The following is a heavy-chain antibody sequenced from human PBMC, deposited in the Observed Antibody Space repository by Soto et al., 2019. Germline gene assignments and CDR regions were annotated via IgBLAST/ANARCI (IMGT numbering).Heavy chain of an antibody. V-gene: IGHV3-33*01. Sequence: QVQLVESGGGVVQPGKSLRLSCAASGFTFSTYGMHWVRQAPGKGLEWVAVIWYDGSNKYHGDSLKGRFTISRDNSKNTLELQINHPKAQGKGCFYLWKGWALGDTAVVDSWGQGTLVTVSS. D-gene: IGHD5-18*01. CDR3: WKGWALGDTAVVDS. J-gene: IGHJ4*02. CDR2: IWYDGSNK. CDR1: GFTFSTYG.